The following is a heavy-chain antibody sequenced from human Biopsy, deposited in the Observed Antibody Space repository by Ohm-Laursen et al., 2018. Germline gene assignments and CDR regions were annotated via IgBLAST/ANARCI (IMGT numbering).Heavy chain of an antibody. J-gene: IGHJ2*01. CDR1: GGMFNIYT. D-gene: IGHD5-12*01. Sequence: SSVKVSCKASGGMFNIYTINWLRQAPGQGLQWMGGIMSLYNTTNYAQKFWDRITVTADKSTNTVYMTLSSLTSEDTAVYFCARGLGGYDYWYFDLWGRGTLVIVSS. CDR3: ARGLGGYDYWYFDL. CDR2: IMSLYNTT. V-gene: IGHV1-69*06.